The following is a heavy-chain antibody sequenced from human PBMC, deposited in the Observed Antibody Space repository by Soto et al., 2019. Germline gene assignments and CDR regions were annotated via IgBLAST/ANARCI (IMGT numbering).Heavy chain of an antibody. CDR1: GYSLTSYW. D-gene: IGHD3-3*01. CDR2: IYPGDSDT. CDR3: ARPNLMYYDFWSGYYTGEY. V-gene: IGHV5-51*01. Sequence: PGESQKISCKVSGYSLTSYWIGSLRQMPGKGLEWMGIIYPGDSDTRYSPSFQGQVTISADKSISTAYLQWSSLKASDTAMYYCARPNLMYYDFWSGYYTGEYWGQGTLVTVSS. J-gene: IGHJ4*02.